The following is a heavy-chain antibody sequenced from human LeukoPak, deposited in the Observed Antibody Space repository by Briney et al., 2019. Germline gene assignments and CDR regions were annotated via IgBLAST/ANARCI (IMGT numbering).Heavy chain of an antibody. Sequence: GGSLRLSCAASGFTFDDYAMHWVRQAPGKGLEWVSGISWNSYSIGYADSVKGRFTISRDNAKNSLYLQMNSLRAEDTAVYYCARETGSQYCSGGSCYSFNYYFDYWGQGTLVTVSS. V-gene: IGHV3-9*01. D-gene: IGHD2-15*01. J-gene: IGHJ4*02. CDR3: ARETGSQYCSGGSCYSFNYYFDY. CDR2: ISWNSYSI. CDR1: GFTFDDYA.